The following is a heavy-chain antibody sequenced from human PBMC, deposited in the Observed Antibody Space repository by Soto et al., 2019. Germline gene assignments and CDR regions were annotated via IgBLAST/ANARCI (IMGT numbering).Heavy chain of an antibody. CDR1: GYIFTNYG. V-gene: IGHV1-18*01. CDR3: ARVEDYFDSSGYNY. J-gene: IGHJ4*01. D-gene: IGHD3-22*01. CDR2: ITYNGNT. Sequence: ASVKVSCKASGYIFTNYGFTWVRQAPGQGLEWVGWITYNGNTNYAESLQGRVTMTTDTSTSTAYMELRSLRSDDTAVYYCARVEDYFDSSGYNYWGQGTLVTVS.